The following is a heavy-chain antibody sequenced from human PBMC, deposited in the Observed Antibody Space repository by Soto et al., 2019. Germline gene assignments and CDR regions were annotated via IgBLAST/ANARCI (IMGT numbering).Heavy chain of an antibody. CDR1: GFTFSSYW. D-gene: IGHD6-13*01. CDR2: INSDGSST. Sequence: GGSLRLSCAASGFTFSSYWMHWVRQAPGKGLVWVSRINSDGSSTSYADSVKGRFTISRDNAKNTLYLQMNSLRAEDTAVYYCARGIAAAEYFQHWGQGTLVTVSS. J-gene: IGHJ1*01. V-gene: IGHV3-74*01. CDR3: ARGIAAAEYFQH.